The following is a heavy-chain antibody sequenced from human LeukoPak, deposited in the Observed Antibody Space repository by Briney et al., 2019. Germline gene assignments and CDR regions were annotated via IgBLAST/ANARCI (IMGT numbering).Heavy chain of an antibody. V-gene: IGHV1-2*02. J-gene: IGHJ4*02. CDR2: INPNSGGT. Sequence: GASVKVSCKASGXTXXGYYXHWXRQAXXXXXXXMGWINPNSGGTNYAQKFQGRVTMTRDTSISTAYMELSRLRSDDTAVYYCATGTTGTTAFDYWGQGTLVTVSS. CDR3: ATGTTGTTAFDY. D-gene: IGHD1-1*01. CDR1: GXTXXGYY.